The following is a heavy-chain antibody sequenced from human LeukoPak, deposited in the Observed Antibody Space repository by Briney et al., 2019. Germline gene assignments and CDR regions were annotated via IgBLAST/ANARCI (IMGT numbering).Heavy chain of an antibody. V-gene: IGHV4-59*08. Sequence: SETLSLTCPVSGGTISSYYWSWIRQPPGKGLEWVGYIYYSGSNKYNPSLKSRVTISVDTYKNQYFLKLSTVPAADTAAYYCAGHMGRGYTYFYPYFDYWGQGTLVTVS. CDR2: IYYSGSN. J-gene: IGHJ4*01. CDR3: AGHMGRGYTYFYPYFDY. CDR1: GGTISSYY. D-gene: IGHD1-1*01.